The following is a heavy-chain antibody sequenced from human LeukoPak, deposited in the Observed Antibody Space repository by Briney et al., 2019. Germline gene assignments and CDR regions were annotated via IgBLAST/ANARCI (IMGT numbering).Heavy chain of an antibody. CDR2: ISSNGGST. CDR3: ARDLNRSGWYTFDY. Sequence: GGSLRLSCAASVFTISVYAMHWVRQGPGKGLEYVSGISSNGGSTYYANSVKGRFTISRDNSKNTLYLQMGSMRAEDMAVYYCARDLNRSGWYTFDYWGQGTLVTVSS. D-gene: IGHD6-19*01. J-gene: IGHJ4*02. CDR1: VFTISVYA. V-gene: IGHV3-64*01.